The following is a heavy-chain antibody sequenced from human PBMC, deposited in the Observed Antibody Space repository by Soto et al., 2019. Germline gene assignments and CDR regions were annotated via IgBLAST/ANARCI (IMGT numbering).Heavy chain of an antibody. CDR2: ISGSGGST. D-gene: IGHD3-10*01. V-gene: IGHV3-23*01. Sequence: PGGSKRLSCAASGFTFSSYSMSWVRQNPGKGLEWASAISGSGGSTYYADSVKGRFTISRDNSKNTLYLQMNSLRAEDTAVYYCAKNPSLLWFGDDVWGQGTTVTVSS. J-gene: IGHJ6*02. CDR1: GFTFSSYS. CDR3: AKNPSLLWFGDDV.